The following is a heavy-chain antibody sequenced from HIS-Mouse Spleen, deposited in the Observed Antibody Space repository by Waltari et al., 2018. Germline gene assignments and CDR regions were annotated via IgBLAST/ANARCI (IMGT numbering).Heavy chain of an antibody. Sequence: QVQLVQSGAEVKKPGASVKVSCKASGYTFTGYYMHWVRQAPGQGLEWMGWINPKRGGTSYAQKFPGRVTMTRDTSISTAYMELSRLRSDDTAVYYCARDPRELGSAFDIWGQGTMVTVSS. V-gene: IGHV1-2*02. CDR2: INPKRGGT. J-gene: IGHJ3*02. D-gene: IGHD7-27*01. CDR1: GYTFTGYY. CDR3: ARDPRELGSAFDI.